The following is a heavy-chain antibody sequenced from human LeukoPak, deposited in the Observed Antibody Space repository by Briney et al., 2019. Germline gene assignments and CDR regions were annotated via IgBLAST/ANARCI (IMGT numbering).Heavy chain of an antibody. CDR3: ARAMVWDHGDY. D-gene: IGHD1-26*01. Sequence: GGSLRLSCAASGFTFSRYWMTWVRQAAGKGLEWVANIKQDGSEKYYVDSVKGRFTIYRDNAKNSLYRQMSSLRAEDTAVYYCARAMVWDHGDYWGQGTLVTVSS. J-gene: IGHJ4*02. CDR1: GFTFSRYW. CDR2: IKQDGSEK. V-gene: IGHV3-7*01.